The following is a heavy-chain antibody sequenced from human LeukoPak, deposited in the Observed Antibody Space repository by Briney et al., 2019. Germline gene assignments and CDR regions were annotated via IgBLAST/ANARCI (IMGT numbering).Heavy chain of an antibody. CDR3: AKGTLGSCSGGSCYPLDY. V-gene: IGHV3-23*01. CDR2: ITGDGEYT. J-gene: IGHJ4*02. CDR1: GFTFSSYA. Sequence: GGSLRLSCVASGFTFSSYAMAWVRQSPGKGLEWVSCITGDGEYTYHTDSVKGRFTISRDNSKNTLYVQMNSLRAEGTAVYYCAKGTLGSCSGGSCYPLDYWGQGTLVTVSS. D-gene: IGHD2-15*01.